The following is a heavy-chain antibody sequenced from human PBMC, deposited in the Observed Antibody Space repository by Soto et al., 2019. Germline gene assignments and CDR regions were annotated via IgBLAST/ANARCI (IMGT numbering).Heavy chain of an antibody. CDR2: IYSGGST. Sequence: GGSVRGSCAAPGFSVSTNYMTWVRQAPGKGLEWVSVIYSGGSTYYADSVKGRFTISRDNSKNTLHLQMNSLRAEDTAVYYCARGSGSLYYFDFWGRGTLVTVSS. J-gene: IGHJ4*02. CDR1: GFSVSTNY. CDR3: ARGSGSLYYFDF. V-gene: IGHV3-53*01. D-gene: IGHD1-26*01.